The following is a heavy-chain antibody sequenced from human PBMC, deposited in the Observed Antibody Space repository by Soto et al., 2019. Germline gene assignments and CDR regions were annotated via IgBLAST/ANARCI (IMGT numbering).Heavy chain of an antibody. Sequence: ASVKVSCKASGYTFTSYYMHWVRQAPGQGLEWLGIINPSGGSTSYAQKFQGRVTMTRDTSTSTVYMELSSLRSEDTAVYYCARDLFRRGNDWLTSYYYYGMDVWGQGTTVTISS. CDR1: GYTFTSYY. V-gene: IGHV1-46*03. J-gene: IGHJ6*02. CDR2: INPSGGST. CDR3: ARDLFRRGNDWLTSYYYYGMDV. D-gene: IGHD3-9*01.